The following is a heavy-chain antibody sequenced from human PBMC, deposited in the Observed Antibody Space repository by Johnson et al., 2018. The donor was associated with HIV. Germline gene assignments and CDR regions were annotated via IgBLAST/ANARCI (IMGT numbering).Heavy chain of an antibody. CDR2: ISGDGSRT. D-gene: IGHD6-13*01. CDR3: AKDLGGAHSSPRAFDI. Sequence: QVQLVESGGGVVQPGRSLRLSCAASGFTFSSYAMHWVRQAPGKGLVWVSRISGDGSRTAYADSVKGRFTISRDNSKNTLYLQMKSLRPEDTAVYYCAKDLGGAHSSPRAFDIWGQGTMVTVSS. J-gene: IGHJ3*02. V-gene: IGHV3-NL1*01. CDR1: GFTFSSYA.